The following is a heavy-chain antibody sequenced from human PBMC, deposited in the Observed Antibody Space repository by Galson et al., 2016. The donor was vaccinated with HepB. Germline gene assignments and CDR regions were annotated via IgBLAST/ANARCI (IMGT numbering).Heavy chain of an antibody. D-gene: IGHD6-13*01. CDR2: NRYTGSA. J-gene: IGHJ4*02. CDR3: AGFYTGTWSFDY. V-gene: IGHV4-59*13. CDR1: GVSITTYY. Sequence: TLSLTCTVSGVSITTYYWSWIRQAPGKGLEWIGYNRYTGSAKYNPSLGGRVTISVDTSRRQNSLNLTSVTAADTAVYYCAGFYTGTWSFDYWGQGVLVTVSS.